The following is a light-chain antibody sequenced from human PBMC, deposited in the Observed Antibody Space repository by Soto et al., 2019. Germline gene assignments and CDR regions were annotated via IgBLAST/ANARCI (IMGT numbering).Light chain of an antibody. CDR2: GAS. CDR3: EHYGSYPPFT. CDR1: QSISSSF. J-gene: IGKJ4*01. Sequence: EFVLTQSPGTLSLSPGERATLSCRASQSISSSFLAWYQQKPGQAPRLLIYGASSRDTGITDRFSGSGAGTDFTLTISRLEPEDVAVYYCEHYGSYPPFTFGGGTKVEIK. V-gene: IGKV3-20*01.